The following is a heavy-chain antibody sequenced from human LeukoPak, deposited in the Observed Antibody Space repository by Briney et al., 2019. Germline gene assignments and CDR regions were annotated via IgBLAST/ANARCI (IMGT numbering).Heavy chain of an antibody. CDR3: ARGKSQYDYVWGSYRNPDRYFDY. J-gene: IGHJ4*02. Sequence: SETLSLTCTVSGGSISSSSYYWGWIRQPPGKGLEWIGSIYYSGGTYYNPSLKSRVTISVDTSKNQFSLKLSSVTAADTAVYYCARGKSQYDYVWGSYRNPDRYFDYWGQGTLVTVSS. CDR1: GGSISSSSYY. V-gene: IGHV4-39*01. D-gene: IGHD3-16*02. CDR2: IYYSGGT.